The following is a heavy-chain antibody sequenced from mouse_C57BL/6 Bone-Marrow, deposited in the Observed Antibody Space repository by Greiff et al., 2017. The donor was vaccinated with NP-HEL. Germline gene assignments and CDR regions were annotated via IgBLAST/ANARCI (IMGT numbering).Heavy chain of an antibody. J-gene: IGHJ2*01. CDR2: IDPGNGGT. D-gene: IGHD2-1*01. CDR3: TFYGNFDY. Sequence: VQLQQSGAELVRPGASVTLSCTASGFNFKAAFMPWVKQRPEQGLGWIGWIDPGNGGTEYASKVQGKATITADTSSNTAYLQLSSLTSEDTAVYYCTFYGNFDYWGQGTTLTVSS. CDR1: GFNFKAAF. V-gene: IGHV14-4*01.